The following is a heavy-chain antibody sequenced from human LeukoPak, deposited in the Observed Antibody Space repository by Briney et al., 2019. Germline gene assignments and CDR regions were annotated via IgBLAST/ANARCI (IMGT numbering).Heavy chain of an antibody. CDR3: ARGPYCSGGSCYHFDY. D-gene: IGHD2-15*01. Sequence: ASVTVSCKASGYTFTSYYMHWVRQAPGQGLEWMGIINPSGGSTSYAQKFQGRVTMTRDTSTSTVYMELSSLRSEDTAVCYCARGPYCSGGSCYHFDYWGQGTLVTVSS. V-gene: IGHV1-46*01. CDR1: GYTFTSYY. CDR2: INPSGGST. J-gene: IGHJ4*02.